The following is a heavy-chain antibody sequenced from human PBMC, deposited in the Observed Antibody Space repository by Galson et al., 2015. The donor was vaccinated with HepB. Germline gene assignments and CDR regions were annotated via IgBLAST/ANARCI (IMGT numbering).Heavy chain of an antibody. CDR1: GGTFSSYA. Sequence: QSGAEVKKPGESLRISCKASGGTFSSYAISWVRQAPGQGLEWMGRIIPILGIANYAQKFQGRVTITADKSTSTAYMELSSLRSEDTAVYYCAIARGDIVVVPAAMYFQHWGQGTLVTVSS. CDR3: AIARGDIVVVPAAMYFQH. J-gene: IGHJ1*01. V-gene: IGHV1-69*04. D-gene: IGHD2-2*01. CDR2: IIPILGIA.